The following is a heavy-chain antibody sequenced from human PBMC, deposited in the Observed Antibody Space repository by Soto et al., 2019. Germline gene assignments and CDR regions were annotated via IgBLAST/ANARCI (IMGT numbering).Heavy chain of an antibody. D-gene: IGHD4-17*01. CDR1: GFTFSSYA. Sequence: GGSLRLSCAASGFTFSSYAMHWVRQAPGKGLEWVAVISCDGSNKYYADSVKGRFTISRDNSKNTLYLQMNSLRAEDTAVYYCARVRTVTTNYYYYGMDVWGQGTTVTVSS. J-gene: IGHJ6*02. CDR3: ARVRTVTTNYYYYGMDV. CDR2: ISCDGSNK. V-gene: IGHV3-30-3*01.